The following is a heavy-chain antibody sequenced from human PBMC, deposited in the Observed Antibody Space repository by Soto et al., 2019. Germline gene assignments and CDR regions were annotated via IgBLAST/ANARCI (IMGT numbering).Heavy chain of an antibody. V-gene: IGHV5-51*01. J-gene: IGHJ3*02. D-gene: IGHD3-22*01. CDR3: AKHSSGFAAFDI. Sequence: PGESLKICCQGSGYSFTSYWIAWVRQMHGKGLEWMGIIYPDDSDTRYSPSFQGQVTISADKSISTAFLQWSSLKASDTAMYYCAKHSSGFAAFDIWGQGTMVTASS. CDR2: IYPDDSDT. CDR1: GYSFTSYW.